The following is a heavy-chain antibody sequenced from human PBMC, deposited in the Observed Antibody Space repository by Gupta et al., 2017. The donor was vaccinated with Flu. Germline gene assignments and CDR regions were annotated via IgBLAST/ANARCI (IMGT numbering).Heavy chain of an antibody. D-gene: IGHD6-6*01. CDR3: ALPRLRYYYYMDV. J-gene: IGHJ6*03. CDR1: VSGYY. V-gene: IGHV4-34*01. CDR2: INHSGST. Sequence: VSGYYWSWIRQPPGKGLEWIGEINHSGSTNYNPSLKSRVTISVDTSKNQFSLKLSSVTAADTAVYDCALPRLRYYYYMDVWGKGTTGTVSS.